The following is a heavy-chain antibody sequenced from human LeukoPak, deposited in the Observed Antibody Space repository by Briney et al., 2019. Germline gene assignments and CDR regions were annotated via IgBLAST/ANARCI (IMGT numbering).Heavy chain of an antibody. D-gene: IGHD3-9*01. V-gene: IGHV4-59*01. CDR1: GGSISSYY. Sequence: PSETLSLTCTVSGGSISSYYWSWIRQPPGKGLEWIGYIYDSGSTNYNPSLKSRVTISVDTSKNQFSLKLSSVTAADTAVYYCARGIRDVLTGYYKSGLTYYLDYWGQGTLVTVSP. CDR2: IYDSGST. J-gene: IGHJ4*02. CDR3: ARGIRDVLTGYYKSGLTYYLDY.